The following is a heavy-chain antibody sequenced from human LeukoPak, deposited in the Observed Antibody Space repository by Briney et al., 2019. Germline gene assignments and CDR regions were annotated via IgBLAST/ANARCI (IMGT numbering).Heavy chain of an antibody. J-gene: IGHJ5*02. V-gene: IGHV3-11*06. CDR1: GFTFSDYY. Sequence: PGGSLRLSCAASGFTFSDYYMSWIRQAPGKGLEWVSSISSSSSYIYYADSVKGRFTISRDNAKNSLYLQMNSLRAEDTAVYYCARSPMVTAILDWFDPWGQGTLVTVSS. CDR3: ARSPMVTAILDWFDP. D-gene: IGHD2-21*02. CDR2: ISSSSSYI.